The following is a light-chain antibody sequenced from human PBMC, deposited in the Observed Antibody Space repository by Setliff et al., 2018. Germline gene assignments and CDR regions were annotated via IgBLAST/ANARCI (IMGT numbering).Light chain of an antibody. CDR3: SSYTSSHTYV. J-gene: IGLJ1*01. CDR1: ASDVGDYNY. V-gene: IGLV2-14*01. CDR2: VVI. Sequence: QSVLTQPASVSGSPGQSITISCTGSASDVGDYNYVSWHQQHPGEAPKLLIYVVINRPSGIFNRFSGSKSGNTASLTISGLLAEDEADYFCSSYTSSHTYVFGSGTKVTVL.